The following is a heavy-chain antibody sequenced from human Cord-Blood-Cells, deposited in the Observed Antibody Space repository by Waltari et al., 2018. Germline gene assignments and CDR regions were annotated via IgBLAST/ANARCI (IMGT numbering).Heavy chain of an antibody. CDR3: ARGGGDTYSSSSLSDY. CDR1: GYTFTSYD. V-gene: IGHV1-8*01. CDR2: MNPNSGNT. Sequence: QVQLVQSGAEVKKPGASVKVSCKASGYTFTSYDINWVRQANGQGLEWMGWMNPNSGNTGYAQKFQGRVTMTRNTSISTAYMELSSLRSEDTAVYYCARGGGDTYSSSSLSDYWGQGTLVTVSS. J-gene: IGHJ4*02. D-gene: IGHD6-6*01.